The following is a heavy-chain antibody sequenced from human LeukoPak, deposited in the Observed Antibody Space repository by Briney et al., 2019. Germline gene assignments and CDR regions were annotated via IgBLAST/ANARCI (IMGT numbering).Heavy chain of an antibody. J-gene: IGHJ4*02. CDR3: ARARSGWWDPFDY. V-gene: IGHV4-59*01. CDR1: GGSISSYY. Sequence: SETLSLTCTVSGGSISSYYWSWIRQPPGKGLEWIGYIYYSGSTNYNPSLKSRVTISVDTSKNQFSLKLSSVTTADTAVYYCARARSGWWDPFDYWGQGTLVTVSS. D-gene: IGHD6-19*01. CDR2: IYYSGST.